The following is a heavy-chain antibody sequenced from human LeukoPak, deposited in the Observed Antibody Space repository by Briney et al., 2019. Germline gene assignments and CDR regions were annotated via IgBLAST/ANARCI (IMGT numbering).Heavy chain of an antibody. J-gene: IGHJ4*02. V-gene: IGHV3-15*01. CDR1: GFTFSSYW. Sequence: GGSLRLSCAASGFTFSSYWMSWVRQAPGKGLEWVGRIKTTTGGGTTDYAAPVEGRFSISRDDSKNRLYLLMNSLNAEDTAVYYCATFGVVPLWGQGTLVTVSS. CDR3: ATFGVVPL. D-gene: IGHD3-3*01. CDR2: IKTTTGGGTT.